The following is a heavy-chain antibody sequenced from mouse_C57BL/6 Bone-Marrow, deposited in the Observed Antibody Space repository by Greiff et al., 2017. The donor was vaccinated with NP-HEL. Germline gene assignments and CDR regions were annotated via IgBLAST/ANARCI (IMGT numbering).Heavy chain of an antibody. D-gene: IGHD1-1*01. CDR2: IDPSDSYT. CDR1: GYTFTSYW. J-gene: IGHJ4*01. CDR3: ARPYYGSSPYYAMDY. V-gene: IGHV1-69*01. Sequence: QVQLQQPGAELVMPGASVKLSCKASGYTFTSYWMHWVKQRPGQGLEWIGEIDPSDSYTNYNQKFKGKSTLTVDKSASTDYRQLSSLTSEDSAVYYCARPYYGSSPYYAMDYWGQGTSVTVSS.